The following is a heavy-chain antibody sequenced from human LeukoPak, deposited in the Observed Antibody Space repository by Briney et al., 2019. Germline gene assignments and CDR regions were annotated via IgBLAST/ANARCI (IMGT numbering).Heavy chain of an antibody. J-gene: IGHJ4*02. V-gene: IGHV7-4-1*02. Sequence: GASVQVSCKASGYIFTTFAIAWVRQVPGQGPEWLGWINPNTGNPTYAQGSTGRLVFSLDTSVNTAYLQISSLKAEDTAIYYCATVAAGVNYFDYWGQGTLVTVSS. CDR3: ATVAAGVNYFDY. CDR2: INPNTGNP. D-gene: IGHD3-10*01. CDR1: GYIFTTFA.